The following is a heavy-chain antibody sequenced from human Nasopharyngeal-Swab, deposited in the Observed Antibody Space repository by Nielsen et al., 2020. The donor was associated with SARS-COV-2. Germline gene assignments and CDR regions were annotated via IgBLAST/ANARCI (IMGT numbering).Heavy chain of an antibody. Sequence: ASVKVSCKASGYTFTDYYMHWVRQAPGEGLEYMGRINPHSGDTHFAQKFQGRVTVTRATSINTAYMELSSLRFDDTAVYYCARDTGDVPGMTGSGPPGGYWGQGTLVTVSS. J-gene: IGHJ4*02. CDR2: INPHSGDT. V-gene: IGHV1-2*06. CDR3: ARDTGDVPGMTGSGPPGGY. D-gene: IGHD1-14*01. CDR1: GYTFTDYY.